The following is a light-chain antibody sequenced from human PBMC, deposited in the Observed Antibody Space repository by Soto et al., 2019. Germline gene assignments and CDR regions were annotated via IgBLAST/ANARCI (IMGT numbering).Light chain of an antibody. V-gene: IGLV1-44*01. Sequence: QSVLTQSPSASGTPGQRVAISCSGADSNIGGNAVNWYHHRPGTAPQLLIYSNSQRPSGVPDRFSGSKYGTSASLVISGRQSEDEADYYCASWDASLNGWVFGGGTKLTVL. CDR2: SNS. CDR3: ASWDASLNGWV. CDR1: DSNIGGNA. J-gene: IGLJ3*02.